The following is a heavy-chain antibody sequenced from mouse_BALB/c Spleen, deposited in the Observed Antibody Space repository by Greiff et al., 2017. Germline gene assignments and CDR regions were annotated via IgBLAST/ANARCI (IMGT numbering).Heavy chain of an antibody. CDR2: INPSTGYT. V-gene: IGHV1-7*01. J-gene: IGHJ2*01. Sequence: VMLVESGAELAKPGASVKMSCKASGYTFTSYWMHWVKQRPGQGLEWIGYINPSTGYTEYNQKFKDKATLTADKSSSTAYMQLSSLTSEDSAVYYCARGGVKDYWGQGTTLTVSS. D-gene: IGHD2-13*01. CDR1: GYTFTSYW. CDR3: ARGGVKDY.